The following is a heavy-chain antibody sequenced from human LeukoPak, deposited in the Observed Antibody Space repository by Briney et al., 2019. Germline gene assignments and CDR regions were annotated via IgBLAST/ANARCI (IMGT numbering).Heavy chain of an antibody. CDR3: ARGDSSSWSLYYYYYMDV. D-gene: IGHD6-13*01. J-gene: IGHJ6*03. CDR2: ISSSGSTI. Sequence: PGGSLRLSCAASGFTFSSYEMNWVRQAPGKGLEWVSYISSSGSTIYYADSVKGRFTISRDNAKNSLYLQMNSLRAEDTAVYYCARGDSSSWSLYYYYYMDVWGKGTTVTVSS. V-gene: IGHV3-48*03. CDR1: GFTFSSYE.